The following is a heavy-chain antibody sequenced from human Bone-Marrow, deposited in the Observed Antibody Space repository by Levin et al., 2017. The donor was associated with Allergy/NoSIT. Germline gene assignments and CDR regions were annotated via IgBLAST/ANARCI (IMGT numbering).Heavy chain of an antibody. J-gene: IGHJ5*02. V-gene: IGHV1-8*01. CDR2: INPKNGDT. D-gene: IGHD6-19*01. Sequence: GESLKISCKASGYSFIAYDINWVRQAPGQGLEWVGWINPKNGDTAYGQRFQGRVTMTSNTSITTVYMELNSLTSDDTAVYYCARTVLWYSSGWYVRFHPWGQGTLVTVAS. CDR3: ARTVLWYSSGWYVRFHP. CDR1: GYSFIAYD.